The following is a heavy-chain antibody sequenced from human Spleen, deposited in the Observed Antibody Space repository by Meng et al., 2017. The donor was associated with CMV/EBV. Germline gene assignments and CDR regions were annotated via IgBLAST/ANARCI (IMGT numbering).Heavy chain of an antibody. Sequence: GESLKISCAASGFTFSSYAMSWVRQAPGKGLEWVSTFGSSGNTYYADSVKGRFTISRDNSKNTLFLQMNSLRAEDTAVFYCAKRDTTKYFDSWVQGILVTVSS. CDR3: AKRDTTKYFDS. D-gene: IGHD5-18*01. J-gene: IGHJ4*02. CDR2: FGSSGNT. CDR1: GFTFSSYA. V-gene: IGHV3-23*01.